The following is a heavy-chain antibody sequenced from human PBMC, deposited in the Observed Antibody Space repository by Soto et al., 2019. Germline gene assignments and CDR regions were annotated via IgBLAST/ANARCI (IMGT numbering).Heavy chain of an antibody. J-gene: IGHJ1*01. CDR3: VKDESINWYSGHFRH. V-gene: IGHV3-23*01. CDR1: GFTFSSYA. D-gene: IGHD6-13*01. Sequence: GGSLRLSCAASGFTFSSYAMSWVRQAPGKGLEWVSAISGSGGIGYGDSVKGRFAISRDNAKNSLHLHMNSLSAEDTAFYYCVKDESINWYSGHFRHWGQGTLVTVSS. CDR2: ISGSGGI.